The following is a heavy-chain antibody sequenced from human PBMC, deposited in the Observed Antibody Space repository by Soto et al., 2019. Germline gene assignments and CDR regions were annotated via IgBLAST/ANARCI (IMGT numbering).Heavy chain of an antibody. CDR3: ASDPQKFPPPPRYFDS. D-gene: IGHD1-20*01. Sequence: SETLSLTCSVSGGSISSYYWSWIRQPPGKGLEWIGYIYNSGTTNYNPSLKSRLTISVDTSKNQFSLKLSSVTAADTAVYYCASDPQKFPPPPRYFDSWGQGTLVTVSS. CDR1: GGSISSYY. J-gene: IGHJ4*02. CDR2: IYNSGTT. V-gene: IGHV4-59*01.